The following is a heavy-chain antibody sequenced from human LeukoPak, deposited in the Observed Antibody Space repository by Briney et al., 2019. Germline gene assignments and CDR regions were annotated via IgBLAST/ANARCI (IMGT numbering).Heavy chain of an antibody. CDR3: ARDRGYSNGPADN. D-gene: IGHD6-25*01. Sequence: GRSLRLSCAASGFTFSSYGMHWVRQAPGKGLEWVTDTRYDGINKHYADPVKGRFTISRDNSKNTLDLKMNSLTAEDTAVYHCARDRGYSNGPADNWGQGTLVTVSS. CDR1: GFTFSSYG. J-gene: IGHJ4*02. CDR2: TRYDGINK. V-gene: IGHV3-33*01.